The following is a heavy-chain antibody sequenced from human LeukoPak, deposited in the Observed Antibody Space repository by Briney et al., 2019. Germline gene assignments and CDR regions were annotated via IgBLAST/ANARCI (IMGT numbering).Heavy chain of an antibody. CDR2: IYHGGAA. CDR1: GASIGSETW. J-gene: IGHJ4*02. CDR3: AKHGSGSYQGY. V-gene: IGHV4-4*02. Sequence: SSGTLSLTCAVPGASIGSETWWNWVRQPPGKGLEWIGEIYHGGAANYNPSLKNRVIISLDKSKNQFFLELTSVTAADTAVYYCAKHGSGSYQGYWGQGTLVTVSS. D-gene: IGHD3-10*01.